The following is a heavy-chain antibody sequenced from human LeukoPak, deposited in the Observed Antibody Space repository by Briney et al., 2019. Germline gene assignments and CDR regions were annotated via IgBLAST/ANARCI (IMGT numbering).Heavy chain of an antibody. D-gene: IGHD6-6*01. Sequence: PGGSLRHSCTASGFSFSGHWMHWARQLPGKGLVWVSRISPTGSTTSYADSVKGRFTVSRDNAKNTLYLQVNNLRAEDTAVYYCARGPNSNWSGLDFWGQGTLLTLSS. CDR1: GFSFSGHW. CDR2: ISPTGSTT. V-gene: IGHV3-74*01. J-gene: IGHJ4*02. CDR3: ARGPNSNWSGLDF.